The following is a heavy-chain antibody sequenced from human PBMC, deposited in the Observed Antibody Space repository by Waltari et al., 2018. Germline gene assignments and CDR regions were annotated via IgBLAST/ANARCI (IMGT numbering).Heavy chain of an antibody. Sequence: EVQLVESGGGLVQPGGSLRLSCAASGFTFSSYWMSWVRQAPGKGREWVANIKQDGREKDYVDSVKGRFTISRDNAKNSLYLQMNSLRAEDTAVYYCARAGYGVDYWGQGTLVTVSS. CDR1: GFTFSSYW. CDR2: IKQDGREK. V-gene: IGHV3-7*01. D-gene: IGHD5-12*01. CDR3: ARAGYGVDY. J-gene: IGHJ4*02.